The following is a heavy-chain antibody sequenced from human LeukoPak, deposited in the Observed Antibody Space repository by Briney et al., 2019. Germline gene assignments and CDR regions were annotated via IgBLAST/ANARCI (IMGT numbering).Heavy chain of an antibody. CDR3: GRQGYTASHYFLDY. Sequence: SETLSLTCTVSSGSISSYYWGWVRQPPGKGLEWIGRIYTTGTTQYNPSLKSRVPMSIDTSTNQFSLNLRSVTAAETAVYYCGRQGYTASHYFLDYWSQGTLVAVS. V-gene: IGHV4-4*07. CDR2: IYTTGTT. D-gene: IGHD2-2*02. J-gene: IGHJ4*02. CDR1: SGSISSYY.